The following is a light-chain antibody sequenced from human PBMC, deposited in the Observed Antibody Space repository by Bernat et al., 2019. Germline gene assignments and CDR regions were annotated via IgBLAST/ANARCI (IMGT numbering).Light chain of an antibody. V-gene: IGKV1-5*03. Sequence: DIQMTQSPSTLSASVGDGVSITCRASQSIGTSLAWYQQKPGIAPKLLIYKASTLQSGVPSRFSGSGSGTELTLTISSLQPDDSATYYCQQYKSYPITFGQGTRLAI. CDR2: KAS. CDR1: QSIGTS. CDR3: QQYKSYPIT. J-gene: IGKJ5*01.